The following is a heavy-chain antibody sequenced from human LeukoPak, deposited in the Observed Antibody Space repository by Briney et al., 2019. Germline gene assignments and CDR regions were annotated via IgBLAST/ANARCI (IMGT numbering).Heavy chain of an antibody. D-gene: IGHD6-19*01. CDR1: GFTFSSYA. CDR3: ARRYSSGWYYFDY. Sequence: QPGGSLILSCAASGFTFSSYAMHWVRQAPGKGLEYVSAISSNGGSTYYANSVKGRFTISRDNSKNTLYLQMGSLRAEDMAVYYCARRYSSGWYYFDYWGQGTLVTVSS. V-gene: IGHV3-64*01. J-gene: IGHJ4*02. CDR2: ISSNGGST.